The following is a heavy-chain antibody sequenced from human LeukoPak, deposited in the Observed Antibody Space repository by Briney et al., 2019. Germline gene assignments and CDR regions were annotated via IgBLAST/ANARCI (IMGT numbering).Heavy chain of an antibody. CDR3: ARGGRYSSSWYVWFDP. J-gene: IGHJ5*02. CDR2: MNPNSGNT. V-gene: IGHV1-8*01. CDR1: GYTFTSYD. D-gene: IGHD6-13*01. Sequence: ASVTVSCKASGYTFTSYDFNLVRQATGQGLEWMGWMNPNSGNTGYAQKFQGRVTMTRNTPKSTAYMELSSLRSEDTAVYYCARGGRYSSSWYVWFDPWGQGTLVTVSS.